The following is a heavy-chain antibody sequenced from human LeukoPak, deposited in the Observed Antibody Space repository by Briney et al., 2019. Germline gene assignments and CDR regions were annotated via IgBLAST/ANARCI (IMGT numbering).Heavy chain of an antibody. D-gene: IGHD6-13*01. CDR1: VYSISSGYY. V-gene: IGHV4-38-2*01. CDR2: IYHSGST. Sequence: PSETLSLTCAVSVYSISSGYYWGWIRQPPGKGLEWIGSIYHSGSTYYNPSLKSRVPISVDTSKNQFSLKLSSVTAADTAVYYCARQVLSIAAAGRIDYWGQGTLVTVSS. J-gene: IGHJ4*02. CDR3: ARQVLSIAAAGRIDY.